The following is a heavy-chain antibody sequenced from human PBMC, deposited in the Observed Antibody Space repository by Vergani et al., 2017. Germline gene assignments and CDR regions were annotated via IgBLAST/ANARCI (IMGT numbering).Heavy chain of an antibody. CDR1: GGTFSSYT. Sequence: KPGSSVKVSCKASGGTFSSYTISWVRQAPGQGLEWMGRIIPILGIANYAQKCQGRVTITADKSTSTSYMELSSLRSEDTAVYYCARGGTAMPDDAFDIWGQGTMVTVSS. D-gene: IGHD5-18*01. V-gene: IGHV1-69*02. CDR2: IIPILGIA. J-gene: IGHJ3*02. CDR3: ARGGTAMPDDAFDI.